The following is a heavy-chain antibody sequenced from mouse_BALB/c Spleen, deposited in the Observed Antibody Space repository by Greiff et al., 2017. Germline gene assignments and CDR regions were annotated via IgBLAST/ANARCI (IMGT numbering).Heavy chain of an antibody. CDR2: ISSGGSYT. J-gene: IGHJ2*01. V-gene: IGHV5-6-4*01. CDR3: TRSFYYYGSSYYFDY. CDR1: GFTFSSYT. D-gene: IGHD1-1*01. Sequence: EVQVVESGGGLVKPGGSLKLSCAASGFTFSSYTMSWVRQTPEKRLEWVATISSGGSYTYYPDSVKGRFTISRDNAKNTLYLQMSSLKSEDTAMYYCTRSFYYYGSSYYFDYWGQGTTLTVSS.